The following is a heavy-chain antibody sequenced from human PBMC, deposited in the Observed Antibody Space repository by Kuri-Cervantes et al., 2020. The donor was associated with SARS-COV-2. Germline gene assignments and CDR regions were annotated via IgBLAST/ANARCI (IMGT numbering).Heavy chain of an antibody. Sequence: GGSLRLSCAASGLTLDDYGMSWVRQAPGKGLEWVSGINWNGGSTGYADSVKGRFTISRDNAKNSLYLQMNSLRAEDTAVYYCARGLGYCSGGSCYSRSSSDYWGQGTLVTVSS. D-gene: IGHD2-15*01. V-gene: IGHV3-20*04. CDR2: INWNGGST. CDR3: ARGLGYCSGGSCYSRSSSDY. CDR1: GLTLDDYG. J-gene: IGHJ4*02.